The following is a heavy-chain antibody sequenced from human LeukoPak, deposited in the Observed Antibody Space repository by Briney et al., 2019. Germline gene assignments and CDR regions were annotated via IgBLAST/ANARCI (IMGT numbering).Heavy chain of an antibody. V-gene: IGHV1-2*02. CDR2: INPNGGGT. J-gene: IGHJ3*02. CDR3: ARDRRGGDAFDI. D-gene: IGHD6-25*01. Sequence: ASVKVSCKASGYTFTGYYMYWVRQAPGQGLEWMGWINPNGGGTNYAQRFQGRVTMTRDTSISTAYMELSRLRSDDTAVYYCARDRRGGDAFDIWGQGTMVTVSS. CDR1: GYTFTGYY.